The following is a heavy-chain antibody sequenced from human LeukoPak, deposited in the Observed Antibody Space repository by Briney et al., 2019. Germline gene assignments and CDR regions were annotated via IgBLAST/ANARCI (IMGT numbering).Heavy chain of an antibody. CDR3: DRSPGNYWSGDWGYFDC. V-gene: IGHV4-59*06. Sequence: SETLSLTCTVSGGSISGYYWSWVRPPAGEGLGWIGYIHYCGRTYYNPSPKSRATLPLDTSKPQPSLNLSAVTAPDTAVYYCDRSPGNYWSGDWGYFDCWGEGTLVTVSS. D-gene: IGHD2-21*01. CDR1: GGSISGYY. CDR2: IHYCGRT. J-gene: IGHJ4*02.